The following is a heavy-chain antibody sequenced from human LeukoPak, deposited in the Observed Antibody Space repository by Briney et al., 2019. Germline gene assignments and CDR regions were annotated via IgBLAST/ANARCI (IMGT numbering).Heavy chain of an antibody. CDR1: GFIANSNY. D-gene: IGHD2-8*02. CDR3: AKDPGRQWCTPGGFVDY. J-gene: IGHJ4*02. CDR2: IYTGGST. V-gene: IGHV3-66*01. Sequence: PGGSLRLSCAASGFIANSNYMTWVRQAPGKGLEWVSLIYTGGSTYYADSVKGRFTISRDNSKNTLYLQMNSLRAEDTAVYYCAKDPGRQWCTPGGFVDYWGQGTLVTVSS.